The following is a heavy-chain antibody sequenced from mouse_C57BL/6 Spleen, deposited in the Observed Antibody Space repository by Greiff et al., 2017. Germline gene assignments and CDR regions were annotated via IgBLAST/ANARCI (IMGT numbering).Heavy chain of an antibody. CDR2: IYPRSGNT. J-gene: IGHJ2*01. V-gene: IGHV1-81*01. D-gene: IGHD2-5*01. CDR3: AREFYYSSDY. CDR1: GYTFTSYG. Sequence: VQLQQSGAELARPGASVKLSCKASGYTFTSYGISWVKQRTGQGLEWIGEIYPRSGNTYYNEKVKGKATLTADKSSSTAYMELRSLTSEDAAVYFCAREFYYSSDYWGQGTTLTVSS.